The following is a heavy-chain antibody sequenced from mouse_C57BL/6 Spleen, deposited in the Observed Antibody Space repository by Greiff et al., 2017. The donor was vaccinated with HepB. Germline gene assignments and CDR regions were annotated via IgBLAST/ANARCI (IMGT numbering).Heavy chain of an antibody. CDR2: INPSTGGT. CDR1: GYSFTGYY. J-gene: IGHJ3*01. Sequence: EVKLQQSGPELVKPGASVKISCKASGYSFTGYYMNWVKQSPEKSLEWIGEINPSTGGTTYNQKFKAKATLTVDKSSSTAYMQLKSLTSEDSAVYYCARGDYGSSWWFAYWGQGTLVTVSA. V-gene: IGHV1-42*01. CDR3: ARGDYGSSWWFAY. D-gene: IGHD1-1*01.